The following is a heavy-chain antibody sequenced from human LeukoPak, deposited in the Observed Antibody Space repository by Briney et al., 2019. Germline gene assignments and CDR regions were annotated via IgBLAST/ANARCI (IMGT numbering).Heavy chain of an antibody. Sequence: GRSLRISCAASGFTFSSYAMHWVRQAPGRGLEWVAVISYDGSNKYYADSVKGRFTISRDNSKNTLYLQMNSLRAEDTPVYYCASLAPIVVVTAVRMDVWGQGTTVTVSS. D-gene: IGHD2-21*02. CDR2: ISYDGSNK. CDR1: GFTFSSYA. J-gene: IGHJ6*02. CDR3: ASLAPIVVVTAVRMDV. V-gene: IGHV3-30-3*01.